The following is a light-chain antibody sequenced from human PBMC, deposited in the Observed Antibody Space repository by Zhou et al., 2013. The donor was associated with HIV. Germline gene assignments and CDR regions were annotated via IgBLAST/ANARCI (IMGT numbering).Light chain of an antibody. Sequence: EIVLTQSPTTLSLSPGERATLSCRASQSVNTYLAWYQQKPGQAPRLLIYDASNRATGIPARFSGSGSGTDFTLTISSLAPEDFAVYYCQQRTIPLTFGGGTKVQIK. CDR1: QSVNTY. CDR3: QQRTIPLT. CDR2: DAS. J-gene: IGKJ4*01. V-gene: IGKV3-11*01.